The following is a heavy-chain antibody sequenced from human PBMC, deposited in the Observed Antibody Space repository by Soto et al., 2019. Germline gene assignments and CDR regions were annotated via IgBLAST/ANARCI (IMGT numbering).Heavy chain of an antibody. V-gene: IGHV1-69*01. CDR1: GGAFSGHA. J-gene: IGHJ6*02. D-gene: IGHD3-22*01. CDR2: IIPFFKGT. CDR3: ARDVPLNYYDSTYSYYALDV. Sequence: VQLVQSGAEVKKPGSWVKVSCKASGGAFSGHAISWLRQAPGQGLEWMGQIIPFFKGTKYAQNFQGRVTITADDSTSTAYMDLSSLTSEDTAVYYCARDVPLNYYDSTYSYYALDVWGQGTTVTVSS.